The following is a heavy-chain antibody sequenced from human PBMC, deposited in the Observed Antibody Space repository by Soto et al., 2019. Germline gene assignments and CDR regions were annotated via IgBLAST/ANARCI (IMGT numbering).Heavy chain of an antibody. Sequence: PGGSLGLSCSASGFTLRSYAVHWVRQAPGKGLEYVSAISSNGGSTYYADSVKGRFTISRDNSKNTLYLQLSSLRTEDTAVYYCVKVQMATTEGYYYGMDVWGQGTTVTVSS. CDR2: ISSNGGST. D-gene: IGHD1-1*01. J-gene: IGHJ6*02. CDR1: GFTLRSYA. CDR3: VKVQMATTEGYYYGMDV. V-gene: IGHV3-64D*06.